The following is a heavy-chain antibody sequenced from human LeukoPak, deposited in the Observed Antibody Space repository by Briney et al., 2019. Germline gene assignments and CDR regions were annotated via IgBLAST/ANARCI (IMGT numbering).Heavy chain of an antibody. J-gene: IGHJ4*02. D-gene: IGHD2-15*01. V-gene: IGHV3-53*01. Sequence: PGGSLRLSCAASGFTVSSNYMSWARQAPGQGLEWVSAISGSGASTYYADSVKGRFTISRDNSKNTLYLQMNSLRAEDTAVYYCARVAGGSSGPFDYWGQGTLVTVSS. CDR2: ISGSGAST. CDR1: GFTVSSNY. CDR3: ARVAGGSSGPFDY.